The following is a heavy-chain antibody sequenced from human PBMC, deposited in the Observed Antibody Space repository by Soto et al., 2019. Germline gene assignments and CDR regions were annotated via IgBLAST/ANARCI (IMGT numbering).Heavy chain of an antibody. CDR3: ARDWGGWAARLYVY. D-gene: IGHD6-6*01. V-gene: IGHV3-21*01. Sequence: PGGSLRLSCVASGFTFSSYSMNWLRQPPGRGLEWVSSISRGSSFMYYADSVRGRFTISRDNAKNSLFLQMNSLKAEDTAAYFCARDWGGWAARLYVYWGQGTLVTVSS. CDR1: GFTFSSYS. CDR2: ISRGSSFM. J-gene: IGHJ4*02.